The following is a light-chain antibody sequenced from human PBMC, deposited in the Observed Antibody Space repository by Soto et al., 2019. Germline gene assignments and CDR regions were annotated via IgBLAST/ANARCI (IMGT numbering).Light chain of an antibody. V-gene: IGLV2-14*01. CDR3: SAYTLRNTLVL. Sequence: QSALTQPASVSGSPGQSITISCSGTSSDVGGYNFVSWYQRHPGKAPRLIIYEVSSRPSGVSYRFSGSKSGNTASLTISGLQAEDEADYYCSAYTLRNTLVLFGGGTNVTVL. CDR1: SSDVGGYNF. J-gene: IGLJ3*02. CDR2: EVS.